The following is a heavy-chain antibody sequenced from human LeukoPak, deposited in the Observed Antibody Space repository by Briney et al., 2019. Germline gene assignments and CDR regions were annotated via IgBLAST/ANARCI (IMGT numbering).Heavy chain of an antibody. Sequence: SETLSLTCAVFGGSFSGYYWSRIRQSPEKGLEWIGEMSHTGATNYNPSLKSRVTVSVDTSKKQFSLNLRSVTAADTAVYYCARGLHYNILTGGMDVWGQWTTVIVSS. D-gene: IGHD3-9*01. J-gene: IGHJ6*02. V-gene: IGHV4-34*01. CDR2: MSHTGAT. CDR3: ARGLHYNILTGGMDV. CDR1: GGSFSGYY.